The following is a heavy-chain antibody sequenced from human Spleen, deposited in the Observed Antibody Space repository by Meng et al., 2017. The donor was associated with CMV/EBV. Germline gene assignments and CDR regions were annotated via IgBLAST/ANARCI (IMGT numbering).Heavy chain of an antibody. J-gene: IGHJ4*02. CDR2: ISSKSRTI. V-gene: IGHV3-48*02. D-gene: IGHD1-26*01. CDR3: ARGVGVTVESGDY. CDR1: GFTFSSYS. Sequence: GESLKISCAASGFTFSSYSMSWVRQALGKGLEWVSYISSKSRTIHYADSVKGRFTISRDNAKNSLYLQMNSLRDEDTAVYFCARGVGVTVESGDYWGQGTLVTVSS.